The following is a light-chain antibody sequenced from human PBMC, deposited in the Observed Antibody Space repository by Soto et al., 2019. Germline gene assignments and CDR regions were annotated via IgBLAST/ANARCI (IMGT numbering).Light chain of an antibody. CDR3: QQYGISPRA. CDR2: EAS. V-gene: IGKV3-20*01. Sequence: EIVLTQSPGTLSLSPGERATLSCRASQSLGNNNFLAWHQQKPGQAPRLLIYEASKRATGTPDRFSGSGSGTDFTLSISKLEPEDFAVYYCQQYGISPRAFGQGTKVEVK. CDR1: QSLGNNNF. J-gene: IGKJ1*01.